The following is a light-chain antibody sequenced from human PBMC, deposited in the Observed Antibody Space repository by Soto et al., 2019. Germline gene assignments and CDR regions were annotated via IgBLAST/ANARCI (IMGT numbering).Light chain of an antibody. CDR2: AIS. CDR1: ETVYDRQ. V-gene: IGKV3-20*01. Sequence: IVLTQSPGTLSASPGGRATLSCRSSETVYDRQLAWYQQRAGQAPRLLIYAISTRAAGIRDRFSGSGSGTDFTLTISRVEPADSAMYYCQQFGSSWWTFAQGTKVE. CDR3: QQFGSSWWT. J-gene: IGKJ1*01.